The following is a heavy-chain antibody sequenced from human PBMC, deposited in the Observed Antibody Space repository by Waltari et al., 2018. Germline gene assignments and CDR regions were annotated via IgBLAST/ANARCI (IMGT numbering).Heavy chain of an antibody. J-gene: IGHJ4*02. CDR1: GFTVSSNY. CDR2: IYSGGST. Sequence: EVQLVETGGGLIQPGGSLRLSCAASGFTVSSNYMSWVRQAPGKGLEWVSVIYSGGSTYYADSVKGRFTISRDNSKNTLYLQMNSRRAEDTAVYYCARGLLWFGGGLDYWGQGTLVTVSS. CDR3: ARGLLWFGGGLDY. V-gene: IGHV3-53*02. D-gene: IGHD3-10*01.